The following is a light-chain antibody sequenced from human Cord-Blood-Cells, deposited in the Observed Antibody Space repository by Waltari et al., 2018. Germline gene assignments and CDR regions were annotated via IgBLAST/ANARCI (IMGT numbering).Light chain of an antibody. J-gene: IGLJ3*02. CDR2: YDS. CDR3: QVWDSSSDHPV. CDR1: NIGSKS. Sequence: VLTQPPSVSVAPGKTARITCGGNNIGSKSVHWYQQKPGQAPVLVIYYDSDRPSGIPERFSGSNSGNTATLTISRVEAGDEADYYCQVWDSSSDHPVFGGGTKLTVL. V-gene: IGLV3-21*04.